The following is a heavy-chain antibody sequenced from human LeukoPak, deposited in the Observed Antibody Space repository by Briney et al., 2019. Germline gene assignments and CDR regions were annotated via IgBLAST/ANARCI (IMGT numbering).Heavy chain of an antibody. CDR3: AREIRYFVDY. Sequence: GGSLRLSCAASGFTFSSHEMNWVRQAPGKGLEWVSYISDNGSPIYYADSVKGRFTVSRDNAKNSLYLQMNSLRDEDTAVYYCAREIRYFVDYWGQGTLVTVSS. CDR2: ISDNGSPI. V-gene: IGHV3-48*03. CDR1: GFTFSSHE. D-gene: IGHD2/OR15-2a*01. J-gene: IGHJ4*02.